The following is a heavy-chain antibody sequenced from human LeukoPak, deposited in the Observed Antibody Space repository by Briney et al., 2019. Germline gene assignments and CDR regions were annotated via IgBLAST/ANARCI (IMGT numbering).Heavy chain of an antibody. D-gene: IGHD2-15*01. Sequence: GRTLRLSCAASGFSFSIYGMAWVRQAPGKGLEWVASIASDGGSAYYADSVKGRFTISRDNSKKALYLQIINLRAEDTAVYYCAKDPVVGAFPIDYWGQGTLVTVSS. CDR2: IASDGGSA. J-gene: IGHJ4*02. V-gene: IGHV3-23*01. CDR1: GFSFSIYG. CDR3: AKDPVVGAFPIDY.